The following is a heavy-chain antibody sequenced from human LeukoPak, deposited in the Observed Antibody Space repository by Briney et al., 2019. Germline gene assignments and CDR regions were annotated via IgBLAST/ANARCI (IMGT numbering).Heavy chain of an antibody. V-gene: IGHV1-18*04. CDR2: ISAYNGNT. CDR1: GYTFTGYY. Sequence: ASVKVSCKTSGYTFTGYYIHWVRQAPGQGLEWMGWISAYNGNTNYAQKLQGRVTMTTDTSTSTAYMELRSLRSDDTAVYYCARENRYCSSTSCPFDYWGQGTLVTVSS. CDR3: ARENRYCSSTSCPFDY. D-gene: IGHD2-2*01. J-gene: IGHJ4*02.